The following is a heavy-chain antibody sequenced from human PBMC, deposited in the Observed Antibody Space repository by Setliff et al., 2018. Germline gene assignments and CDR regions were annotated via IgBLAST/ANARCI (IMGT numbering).Heavy chain of an antibody. V-gene: IGHV1-18*01. J-gene: IGHJ4*02. CDR1: GYSFCNYG. CDR2: ISAYNINT. D-gene: IGHD3-22*01. Sequence: ASVKVSCKASGYSFCNYGMSWVRQAPGQGLEWMGWISAYNINTNYAQKLQGRVTMTTDTSTSTAYMELRSLGSDDTAVYYCARESALRGYYYDSSGNDYWGQGTLVTVSS. CDR3: ARESALRGYYYDSSGNDY.